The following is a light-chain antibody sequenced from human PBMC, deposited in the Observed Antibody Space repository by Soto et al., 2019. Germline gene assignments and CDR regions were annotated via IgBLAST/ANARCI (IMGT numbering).Light chain of an antibody. J-gene: IGKJ5*01. CDR3: QQYGRSIT. Sequence: EIVLTQSPATLSLSPGERATLSCRASQSFSSTYLAWYQQKPGQAPRLLIYGASSRATGVPDRFSGSGSGTDFTLTISRLEPEDFAVYYCQQYGRSITFGQGTRLEIK. V-gene: IGKV3-20*01. CDR2: GAS. CDR1: QSFSSTY.